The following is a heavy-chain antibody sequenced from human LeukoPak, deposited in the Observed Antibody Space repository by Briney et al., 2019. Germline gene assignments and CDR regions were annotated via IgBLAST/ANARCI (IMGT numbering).Heavy chain of an antibody. CDR1: GYSFTSYW. CDR2: ICPGDSDT. D-gene: IGHD2-2*01. V-gene: IGHV5-51*01. J-gene: IGHJ5*02. Sequence: GESLKISCKGSGYSFTSYWICWVRQMPGKGLDWMGIICPGDSDTRYSPTFQGLVTISADKSISTAYLQWSSLKASDTAMYYCARQFYGSTSPNWFAPWGQGTLVTVSS. CDR3: ARQFYGSTSPNWFAP.